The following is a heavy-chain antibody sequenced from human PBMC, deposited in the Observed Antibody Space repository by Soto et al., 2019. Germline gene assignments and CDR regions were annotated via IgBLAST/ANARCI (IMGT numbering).Heavy chain of an antibody. CDR2: ISYDGSNK. D-gene: IGHD1-7*01. CDR3: ARDSELELAPGLDY. Sequence: GGSLRLSCAASGFTFSSYAMHWVRQAPGKGLEWVAVISYDGSNKYYADSVKGRFTISRDNSKNTLYLQMNSLRAEDTAVYYCARDSELELAPGLDYWGQGTLVTVS. CDR1: GFTFSSYA. V-gene: IGHV3-30-3*01. J-gene: IGHJ4*02.